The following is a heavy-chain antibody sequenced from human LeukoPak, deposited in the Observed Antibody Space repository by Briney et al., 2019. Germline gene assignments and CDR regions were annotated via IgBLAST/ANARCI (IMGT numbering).Heavy chain of an antibody. Sequence: PSETLSLTCTVSGGSIRSSSYYWGWIRQPPGKGLEWIGSIYYSGSTYYNPSLKSRVTISVDTSKNQFSLKLSSVTAADTAVYYCARDCSSTSCYRKSGMRFDYWGQGTLVTVSS. CDR1: GGSIRSSSYY. D-gene: IGHD2-2*01. CDR3: ARDCSSTSCYRKSGMRFDY. J-gene: IGHJ4*02. CDR2: IYYSGST. V-gene: IGHV4-39*07.